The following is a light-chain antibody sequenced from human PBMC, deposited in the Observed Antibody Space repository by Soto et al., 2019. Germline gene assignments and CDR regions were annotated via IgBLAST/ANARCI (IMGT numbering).Light chain of an antibody. CDR1: RSNIGSNY. V-gene: IGLV1-47*01. Sequence: QSVLTQPPSASGTPGQRVTICCSGSRSNIGSNYVYWYQHLSGTAPKLLIYRNDRRPSGVPDRFSGSKSGTSASLAISGLRSEDEADYYCASWDDSLSGVVFGGGTKLTVL. J-gene: IGLJ2*01. CDR3: ASWDDSLSGVV. CDR2: RND.